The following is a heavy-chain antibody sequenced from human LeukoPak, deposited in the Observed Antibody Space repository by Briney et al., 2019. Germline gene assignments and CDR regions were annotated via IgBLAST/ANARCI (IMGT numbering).Heavy chain of an antibody. D-gene: IGHD3-10*01. Sequence: KPSETLSLTCTVSGDSITSYYWSWLRQPPGKGLEWFGYFSYSGSTNYNPSLKSRVSISVDRSKNQFSLTLSSVTAADTAVYYCARSDYYGSGRGSFDVWGQGATVTVSS. CDR1: GDSITSYY. J-gene: IGHJ6*02. CDR2: FSYSGST. CDR3: ARSDYYGSGRGSFDV. V-gene: IGHV4-59*08.